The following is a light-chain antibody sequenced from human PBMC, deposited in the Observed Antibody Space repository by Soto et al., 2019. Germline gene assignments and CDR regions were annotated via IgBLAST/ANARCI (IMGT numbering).Light chain of an antibody. J-gene: IGLJ1*01. CDR3: SSYTSSTPWV. Sequence: SVLTQPASVSGSPGQSITISCTGTSSDVGGYNYVSWYQQHPGKAPKLMIYEVSNRPSGVSHRFSGSKSGNTASLTIFVLQAEDEADYYCSSYTSSTPWVFGPGTKVTVL. CDR1: SSDVGGYNY. V-gene: IGLV2-14*01. CDR2: EVS.